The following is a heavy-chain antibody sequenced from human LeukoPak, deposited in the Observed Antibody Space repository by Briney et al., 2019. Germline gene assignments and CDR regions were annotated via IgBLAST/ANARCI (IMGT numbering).Heavy chain of an antibody. Sequence: PSETLSLTCAVYGWSFNDYYRNWIRQPPGKGLEWIGEINARGDTNFNPSLKSRVTISVGTSKRQFSLKLTSTIAADTALYYCARGQVPAARGYNWFDPWGQGTLVTVSS. CDR2: INARGDT. J-gene: IGHJ5*02. CDR3: ARGQVPAARGYNWFDP. V-gene: IGHV4-34*01. CDR1: GWSFNDYY. D-gene: IGHD2-2*01.